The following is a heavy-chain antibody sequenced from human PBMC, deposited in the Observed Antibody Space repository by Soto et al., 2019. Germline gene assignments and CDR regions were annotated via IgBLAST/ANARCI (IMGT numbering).Heavy chain of an antibody. CDR3: AKEGSDVIVATSPNGDFDY. J-gene: IGHJ4*02. CDR1: GFTFSSYA. D-gene: IGHD5-12*01. V-gene: IGHV3-23*01. CDR2: ISGSGGST. Sequence: GGSLRLSCAASGFTFSSYAMSWVRQAPGKGLERVSAISGSGGSTYYADSVKGRFTISRDNSKNTLYLQMNSLRAEDTAVYYCAKEGSDVIVATSPNGDFDYWGQGTLVTVSS.